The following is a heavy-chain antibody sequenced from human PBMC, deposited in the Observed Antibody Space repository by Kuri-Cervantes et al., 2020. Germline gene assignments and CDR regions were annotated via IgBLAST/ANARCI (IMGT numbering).Heavy chain of an antibody. V-gene: IGHV4-30-4*08. D-gene: IGHD2-2*01. CDR2: IKYTGDT. Sequence: SETLSLTCTVSGGSMSGAYYWGWVRQPPGKGLEYIGYIKYTGDTYYNATLKSRLTISLDTSRNQFSLMVTSATATDTAVYYCVRAPDGVVGFDIWGQGTMVTVSS. J-gene: IGHJ3*02. CDR1: GGSMSGAYY. CDR3: VRAPDGVVGFDI.